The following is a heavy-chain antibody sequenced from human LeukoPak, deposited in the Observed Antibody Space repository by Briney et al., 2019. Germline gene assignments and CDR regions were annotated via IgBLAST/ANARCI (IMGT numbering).Heavy chain of an antibody. Sequence: SETLSLTCTVSGGSISSSSYYWGWIRQPPGKGLEWIGSIYYSGSTYYNPSLKSRVTISVDTSQNQFSLKLSSVTAGDTAVYYCARHPHPPYSSGWPTWGQGTLVTVSS. CDR3: ARHPHPPYSSGWPT. D-gene: IGHD6-19*01. CDR2: IYYSGST. CDR1: GGSISSSSYY. V-gene: IGHV4-39*01. J-gene: IGHJ4*02.